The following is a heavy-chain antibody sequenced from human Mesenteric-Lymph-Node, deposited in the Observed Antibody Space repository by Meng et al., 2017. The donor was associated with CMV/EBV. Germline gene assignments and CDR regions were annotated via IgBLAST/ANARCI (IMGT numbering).Heavy chain of an antibody. CDR2: VSATAYSA. D-gene: IGHD6-19*01. CDR1: GFTFDTYG. Sequence: GESLKISCAASGFTFDTYGMTWVRQAPGKGPEWVSSVSATAYSAYYADSVKGRFTISRDNSMNTLYLEMNSLRAEDTAVYYCARDKGSGWFPNDYWGQGTLVTVSS. J-gene: IGHJ4*02. V-gene: IGHV3-23*01. CDR3: ARDKGSGWFPNDY.